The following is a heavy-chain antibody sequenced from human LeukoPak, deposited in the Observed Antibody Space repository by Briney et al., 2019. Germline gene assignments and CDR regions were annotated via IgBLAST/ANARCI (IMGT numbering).Heavy chain of an antibody. CDR2: INPNSGGT. Sequence: ASVKVSCKASGYTFTGYYMHWVRQAPGQGLEWMGRINPNSGGTNYAQKFQGRVTMTRDTSISTAYMELSRLSSDDTAAYYCASPHYYDSSGYFDIWGQGTMVTVSS. J-gene: IGHJ3*02. CDR3: ASPHYYDSSGYFDI. CDR1: GYTFTGYY. D-gene: IGHD3-22*01. V-gene: IGHV1-2*06.